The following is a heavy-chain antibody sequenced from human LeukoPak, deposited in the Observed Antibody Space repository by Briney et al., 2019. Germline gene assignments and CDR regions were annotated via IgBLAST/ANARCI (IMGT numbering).Heavy chain of an antibody. CDR3: ARDQGEPTYYYDSSGYPFDY. Sequence: ASVMVSCKASGYTFTSYGISWVRQAPGQGLEWMGWISAYNGNTNYAQKLQGRVTMTTDTSTSTAYMELRSLRSDDTAVYYCARDQGEPTYYYDSSGYPFDYWGQGTLVTVSS. J-gene: IGHJ4*02. CDR1: GYTFTSYG. V-gene: IGHV1-18*01. CDR2: ISAYNGNT. D-gene: IGHD3-22*01.